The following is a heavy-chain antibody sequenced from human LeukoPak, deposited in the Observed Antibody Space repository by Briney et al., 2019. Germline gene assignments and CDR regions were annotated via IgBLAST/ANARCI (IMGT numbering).Heavy chain of an antibody. D-gene: IGHD2-2*01. CDR1: GGSFSGCY. V-gene: IGHV4-34*01. J-gene: IGHJ6*03. CDR2: INHSGST. CDR3: AREVGCSSTSCYRYYYYYMDV. Sequence: PSETLSLTCAVYGGSFSGCYWSWIRQPPGKGPEWIGEINHSGSTNYNPSLKSRVTISVDTSKNQFSLKLSSVTAADTAVYYCAREVGCSSTSCYRYYYYYMDVWGKGTTVTVSS.